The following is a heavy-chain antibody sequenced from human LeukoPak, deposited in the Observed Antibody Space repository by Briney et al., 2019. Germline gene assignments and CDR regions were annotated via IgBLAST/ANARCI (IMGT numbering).Heavy chain of an antibody. J-gene: IGHJ6*02. CDR1: GFTFSSYV. CDR2: ISGSGGST. Sequence: GGSLRLSCAASGFTFSSYVMSWVRQAPGKGLEWVSAISGSGGSTYYADSVKGRFTISRDNSKNTLYLQMNSLRAEDTAVYYCAKVRGGSYGYYYYGMDVWGQGTTVTVSS. V-gene: IGHV3-23*01. CDR3: AKVRGGSYGYYYYGMDV. D-gene: IGHD1-26*01.